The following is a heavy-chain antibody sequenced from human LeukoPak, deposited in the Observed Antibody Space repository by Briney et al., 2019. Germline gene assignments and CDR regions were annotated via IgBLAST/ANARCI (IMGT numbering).Heavy chain of an antibody. Sequence: GGSLRLSCAASGFTFSTYGMNWVRQAPGKGLQWVSYISSSGNTIYDADSVKGRFTISRDNAKNPLYLQMNSLRDEDTAVYYCVRVGDGGLDYWGQGTLVTVSS. V-gene: IGHV3-48*02. J-gene: IGHJ4*02. CDR2: ISSSGNTI. D-gene: IGHD3-16*01. CDR1: GFTFSTYG. CDR3: VRVGDGGLDY.